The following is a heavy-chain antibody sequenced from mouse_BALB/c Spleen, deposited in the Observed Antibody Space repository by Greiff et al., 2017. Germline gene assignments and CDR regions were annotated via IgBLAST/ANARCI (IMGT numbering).Heavy chain of an antibody. CDR1: GYTFTDYY. J-gene: IGHJ3*01. CDR3: ARGYYGSGAY. V-gene: IGHV1-19*01. Sequence: EVQLQQSGPELVKPGASVKMSCKASGYTFTDYYMDWVKQSHGESFEWIGRVNPYNGGTSYNQKFKGKATLTVDKSSSTAYMELNSLTSEDSAVYYCARGYYGSGAYWGQGTLVTVSA. D-gene: IGHD1-1*01. CDR2: VNPYNGGT.